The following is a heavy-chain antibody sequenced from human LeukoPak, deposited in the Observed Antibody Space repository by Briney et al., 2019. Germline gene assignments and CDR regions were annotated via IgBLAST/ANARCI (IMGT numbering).Heavy chain of an antibody. D-gene: IGHD1-1*01. CDR1: GFTFSSYS. CDR3: ARCTTGRTFGSLREIKRSREIDY. CDR2: ISSSSSNI. Sequence: GGSLRLSCAASGFTFSSYSTNWVRQAPGKGLEWVSSISSSSSNINYADSVKGRFTISRDNAKNALYLQMNSLRVEDTAVYYCARCTTGRTFGSLREIKRSREIDYWGQGTLVTVSS. J-gene: IGHJ4*02. V-gene: IGHV3-21*01.